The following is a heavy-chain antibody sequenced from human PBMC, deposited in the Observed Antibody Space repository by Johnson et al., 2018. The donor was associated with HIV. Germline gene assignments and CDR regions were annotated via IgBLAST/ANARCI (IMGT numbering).Heavy chain of an antibody. V-gene: IGHV3-30*04. CDR3: ARTIDRYSGSRVSFDI. Sequence: VQLVESGGGVVQPGRSLRLSCAASGFTFSSYAMHWVRQAPGKGLEWVAVISYDGSNKYYADSVKGRFTISRDNSKNTLYLQMNSLRAEDTAVYYCARTIDRYSGSRVSFDIWGQGTMVTVSS. CDR1: GFTFSSYA. D-gene: IGHD1-26*01. CDR2: ISYDGSNK. J-gene: IGHJ3*02.